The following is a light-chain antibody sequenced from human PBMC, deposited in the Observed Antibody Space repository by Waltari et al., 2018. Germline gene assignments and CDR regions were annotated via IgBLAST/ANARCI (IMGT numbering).Light chain of an antibody. CDR2: EVN. Sequence: QSALTQPASVSGSPGQSITISCTGSSSDVGGYNYVSWYQQYPGKVPKIMIYEVNNRPSGVSRRFSGSKSGNTASLTISGLQADDEADCYCSSFTSRHLYVFGTGTAVTVL. CDR1: SSDVGGYNY. J-gene: IGLJ1*01. V-gene: IGLV2-14*01. CDR3: SSFTSRHLYV.